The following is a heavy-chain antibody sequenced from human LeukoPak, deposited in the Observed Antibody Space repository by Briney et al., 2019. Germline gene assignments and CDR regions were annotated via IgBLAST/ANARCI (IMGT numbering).Heavy chain of an antibody. V-gene: IGHV3-7*01. CDR2: IKEDESEI. CDR3: ARDMDV. Sequence: HPGGSLRLSCAASGFSFSRTWMSWVRQAPGKGLEWVANIKEDESEIYYVDSVKGRFTISRDNAKNSLFLQMNSLRAEDTAMYYCARDMDVWGQGTTVTVSS. CDR1: GFSFSRTW. J-gene: IGHJ6*02.